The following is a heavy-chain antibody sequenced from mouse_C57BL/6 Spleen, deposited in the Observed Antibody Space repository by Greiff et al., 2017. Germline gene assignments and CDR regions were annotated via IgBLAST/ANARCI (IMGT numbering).Heavy chain of an antibody. J-gene: IGHJ1*03. CDR2: ISSGGSYT. D-gene: IGHD1-1*01. Sequence: EVQRVESGGDLVKPGGSLKLSCAASGFTFSSYGMSWVRQTPDKRLEWVATISSGGSYTYYPDSVKGRFTISRDNAKNTLYLQMSSLRSEDTAMYDCARRAYGSSYNWYFDVWGTGTTVTVSS. V-gene: IGHV5-6*01. CDR1: GFTFSSYG. CDR3: ARRAYGSSYNWYFDV.